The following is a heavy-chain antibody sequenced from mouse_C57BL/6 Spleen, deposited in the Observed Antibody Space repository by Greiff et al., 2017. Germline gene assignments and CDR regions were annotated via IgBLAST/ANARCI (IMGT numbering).Heavy chain of an antibody. Sequence: EVQVVESGAGLVKPGGSLKLSCAASGFTFSSYAMSWVRQTPEKRLEWVAYISSGGDYIYYADTVKGRFTISRDNARNTLYLQMSSLKSEDTAMYYCTRDRGDYYGSVYYAMDYWGQGTSVTVSS. J-gene: IGHJ4*01. V-gene: IGHV5-9-1*02. D-gene: IGHD1-1*01. CDR3: TRDRGDYYGSVYYAMDY. CDR1: GFTFSSYA. CDR2: ISSGGDYI.